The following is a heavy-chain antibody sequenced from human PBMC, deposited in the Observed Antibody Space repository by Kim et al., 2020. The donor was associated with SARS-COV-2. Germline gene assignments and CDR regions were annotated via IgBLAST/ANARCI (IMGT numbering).Heavy chain of an antibody. J-gene: IGHJ5*02. Sequence: ASVKVSCKASGYTFTSYDINWVRQATGQGLEWMGWMNPNSGNTGYAQKFQGRVTMTTNTSISTAYMELSSLRSEDTAVYYCARGSLRFLEWLRRLNWFDPWGQGTLVTVSS. D-gene: IGHD3-3*01. V-gene: IGHV1-8*01. CDR3: ARGSLRFLEWLRRLNWFDP. CDR2: MNPNSGNT. CDR1: GYTFTSYD.